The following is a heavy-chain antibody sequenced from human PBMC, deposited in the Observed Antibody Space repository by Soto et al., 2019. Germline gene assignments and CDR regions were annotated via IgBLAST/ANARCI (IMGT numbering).Heavy chain of an antibody. CDR2: MWYDGSNE. CDR3: ARDGVTGTTSYFDY. V-gene: IGHV3-33*01. D-gene: IGHD1-7*01. CDR1: GFTFSSYG. Sequence: QVQLVESGGGVVQPGRSLRLSCAASGFTFSSYGMHWVRQAPGQGLEWVAVMWYDGSNEYYADSVKGRFTISRDNSKSTLLLQMNSLRAEDTAVYYCARDGVTGTTSYFDYLGQGTLVTVSS. J-gene: IGHJ4*02.